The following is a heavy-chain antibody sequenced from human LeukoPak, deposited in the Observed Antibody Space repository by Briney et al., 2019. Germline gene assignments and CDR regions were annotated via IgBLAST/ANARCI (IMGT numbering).Heavy chain of an antibody. J-gene: IGHJ4*02. CDR2: ISGSGAST. V-gene: IGHV3-23*01. D-gene: IGHD2-21*02. CDR3: AKETPVTGYHLDH. CDR1: GFTFSSYG. Sequence: GGSLRLPCAASGFTFSSYGMSWVRPAPGKGLEWVSGISGSGASTYYAASLKGRFTISRDNSKNTLFLQMKSLRVEDTAVYYCAKETPVTGYHLDHWGQGSLVTVSS.